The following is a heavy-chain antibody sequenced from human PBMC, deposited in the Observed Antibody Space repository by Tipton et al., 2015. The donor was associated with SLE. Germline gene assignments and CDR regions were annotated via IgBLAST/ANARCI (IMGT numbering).Heavy chain of an antibody. Sequence: TLSLTCTVSGGSISSSSYYWSWIRQPPGKGLEWIGEINHSGSTNYNPSLKSRVTISVDTSKNQFSLKLSSVTAADTAVYYCARRIYCSSTSCYFDAFDIWGQGTMVTVSS. CDR1: GGSISSSSYY. CDR2: INHSGST. J-gene: IGHJ3*02. D-gene: IGHD2-2*01. CDR3: ARRIYCSSTSCYFDAFDI. V-gene: IGHV4-39*07.